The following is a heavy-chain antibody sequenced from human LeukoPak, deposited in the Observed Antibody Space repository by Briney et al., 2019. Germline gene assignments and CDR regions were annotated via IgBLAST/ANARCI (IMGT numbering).Heavy chain of an antibody. CDR3: ARDVSHAFDI. J-gene: IGHJ3*02. Sequence: ASVTVSCTASGYTFTKYGISWVRQAPGQGLEWMGWISTYKGNTNYAQKFQGRVTMTTDTFTSTAYMEVRSLRSDDTAVYYCARDVSHAFDIWGQGTMVTVSS. D-gene: IGHD2-8*01. CDR1: GYTFTKYG. CDR2: ISTYKGNT. V-gene: IGHV1-18*01.